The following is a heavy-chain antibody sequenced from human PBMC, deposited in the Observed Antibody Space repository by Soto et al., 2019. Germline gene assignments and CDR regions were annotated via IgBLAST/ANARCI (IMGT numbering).Heavy chain of an antibody. D-gene: IGHD2-2*02. CDR3: ARVRCSSTSCYTHSNWFDP. CDR2: IDPSDSYT. CDR1: GYSFTSYW. Sequence: AGESLKISCKGSGYSFTSYWISWVRQMPGKGLEWMGRIDPSDSYTNYSPSFQGHATISADKSISTAYLQWSSLKASDTAMYYCARVRCSSTSCYTHSNWFDPWGQGTLVTVSS. J-gene: IGHJ5*02. V-gene: IGHV5-10-1*01.